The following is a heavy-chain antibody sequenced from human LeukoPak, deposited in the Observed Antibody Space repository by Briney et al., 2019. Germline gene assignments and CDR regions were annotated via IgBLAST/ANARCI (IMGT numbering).Heavy chain of an antibody. CDR3: TRHYYGSGKGWYFDL. J-gene: IGHJ2*01. D-gene: IGHD3-10*01. CDR1: GFTFGDYA. Sequence: GVLRLSCTASGFTFGDYAMSWFRQAPGKGLEWVGFIRSKAYGGTTGYAASVKGRFTISRDDSKSIAYLQMNSLKTEDTAVYYCTRHYYGSGKGWYFDLWGRGTLVTVSS. CDR2: IRSKAYGGTT. V-gene: IGHV3-49*03.